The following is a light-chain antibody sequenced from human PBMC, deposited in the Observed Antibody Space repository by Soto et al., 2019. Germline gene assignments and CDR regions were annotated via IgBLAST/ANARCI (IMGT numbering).Light chain of an antibody. CDR2: EVS. Sequence: QSVLTQPPSASRSPGQSVTISCAGTSSDVGGYNYVSWYQQYPGKVPKLMIYEVSERPSGVPDRFSGSKSGNTAFLTVSGLQAEDEADYYCLSYADTAYVFGTGTKLTVL. J-gene: IGLJ1*01. V-gene: IGLV2-8*02. CDR1: SSDVGGYNY. CDR3: LSYADTAYV.